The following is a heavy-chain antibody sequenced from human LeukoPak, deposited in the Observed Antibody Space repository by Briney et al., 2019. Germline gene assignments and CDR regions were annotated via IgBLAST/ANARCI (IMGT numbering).Heavy chain of an antibody. CDR2: ISGSGGST. V-gene: IGHV3-23*01. Sequence: GGSLRLSCAASGFTFSSYAMSWVRQAPGKGLEWVSAISGSGGSTYYADSAKGRFTISRDNSKNTLYLQMNSLRAEDTAVYYCAKAGAVVVVAAKYFDYWGQGTLVAVSS. D-gene: IGHD2-15*01. CDR3: AKAGAVVVVAAKYFDY. J-gene: IGHJ4*02. CDR1: GFTFSSYA.